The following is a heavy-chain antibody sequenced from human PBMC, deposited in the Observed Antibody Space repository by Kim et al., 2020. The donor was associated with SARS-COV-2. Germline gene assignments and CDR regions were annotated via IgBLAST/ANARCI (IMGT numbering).Heavy chain of an antibody. J-gene: IGHJ4*02. CDR2: IYHSGST. Sequence: SETLSLTCAVSGGSISSSNWWSWVRQPPGKGLEWIGEIYHSGSTNYNPSLKSRVTISVDKSKNQFSLKLSSVTAADTAVYYCARERRYYDSGGYYYAYFDYWGQGTLVTVSS. D-gene: IGHD3-22*01. CDR1: GGSISSSNW. CDR3: ARERRYYDSGGYYYAYFDY. V-gene: IGHV4-4*02.